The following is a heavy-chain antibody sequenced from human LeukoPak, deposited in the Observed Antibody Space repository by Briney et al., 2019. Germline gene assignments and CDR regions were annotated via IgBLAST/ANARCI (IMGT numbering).Heavy chain of an antibody. D-gene: IGHD6-19*01. CDR1: GFTFDDYG. V-gene: IGHV3-20*04. CDR2: INWNGGST. Sequence: GGSLRLSCAASGFTFDDYGMSWVRQAPGKGLEWVSGINWNGGSTGYADSVKGRFTISRDDAKNSLYLQMNSLRAEDTAVYYCAKDTVWYSSGWQYYFDYWGQGTLVTVSS. J-gene: IGHJ4*02. CDR3: AKDTVWYSSGWQYYFDY.